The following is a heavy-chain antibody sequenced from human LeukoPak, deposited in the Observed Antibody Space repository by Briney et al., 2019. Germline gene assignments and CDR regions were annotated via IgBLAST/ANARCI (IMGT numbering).Heavy chain of an antibody. CDR3: ARDEPLGY. J-gene: IGHJ4*02. CDR2: ISGDGRTT. V-gene: IGHV3-23*01. CDR1: GLTFSSYA. Sequence: PGGSLRLSCAASGLTFSSYAMSWVRQGPGRGLEWVSAISGDGRTTYYADSVKGRFTISRDNSKNTLYLQMNSLRAEDTAVYYCARDEPLGYWGQGTLVTVSS.